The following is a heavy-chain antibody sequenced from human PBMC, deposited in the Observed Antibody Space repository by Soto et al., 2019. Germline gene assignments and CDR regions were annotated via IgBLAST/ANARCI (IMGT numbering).Heavy chain of an antibody. CDR3: ARYYFDGTGYYYGFFDY. Sequence: SETLSVSCAVSVFSISRTYYWGWIRQPPVKGLEWLGSISYSGSTIYNPSLKSRVTISIDTSKNNFSLKLTSVTAADTAVYYCARYYFDGTGYYYGFFDYWGQGALVTVSS. D-gene: IGHD3-22*01. CDR2: ISYSGST. CDR1: VFSISRTYY. V-gene: IGHV4-38-2*01. J-gene: IGHJ4*02.